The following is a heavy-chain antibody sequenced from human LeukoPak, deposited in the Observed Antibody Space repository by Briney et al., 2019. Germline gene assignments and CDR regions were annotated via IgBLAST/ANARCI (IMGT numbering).Heavy chain of an antibody. CDR1: GYTFNGYY. V-gene: IGHV1-2*02. D-gene: IGHD3-3*01. CDR3: ARDSSNTYYDFWSGYYTGYYYYYMDV. CDR2: INPNSGDT. Sequence: ASVKVSCKAAGYTFNGYYMHWVRQAPGQGLEWMGWINPNSGDTNYAQKFQGRVTMTRDTSISTAYMELSRLRSDDTAVYYCARDSSNTYYDFWSGYYTGYYYYYMDVWGKGTTVTVSS. J-gene: IGHJ6*03.